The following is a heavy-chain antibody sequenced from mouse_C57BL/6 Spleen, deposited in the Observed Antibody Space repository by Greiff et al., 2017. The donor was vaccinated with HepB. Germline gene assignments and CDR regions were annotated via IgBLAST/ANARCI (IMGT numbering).Heavy chain of an antibody. J-gene: IGHJ4*01. Sequence: EVKLQESGPGLVKPSQSLSLTCSVPGYSITSGYYWNWIRQFPGNKLEWMGYISYDGSNNYNPSLKNRISITRDTSKNQFFLKLNSVTTEDTATYYCAREGGLLPYYAMDYWGQGTSVTVSS. D-gene: IGHD2-3*01. CDR1: GYSITSGYY. CDR2: ISYDGSN. CDR3: AREGGLLPYYAMDY. V-gene: IGHV3-6*01.